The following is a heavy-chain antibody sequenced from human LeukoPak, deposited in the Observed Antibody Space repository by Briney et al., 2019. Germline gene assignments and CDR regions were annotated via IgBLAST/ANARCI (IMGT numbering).Heavy chain of an antibody. Sequence: SETLSLTCAVSGGSISSYYWSWIRQPAGKELEWLGRIFSSGSTNYNASLKSRLTMSVDTSKNQFSLRLTSMTAADTAVYYCARESAAVAGRGFDYWGQGTLVTVSS. V-gene: IGHV4-4*07. CDR1: GGSISSYY. J-gene: IGHJ4*02. D-gene: IGHD6-19*01. CDR2: IFSSGST. CDR3: ARESAAVAGRGFDY.